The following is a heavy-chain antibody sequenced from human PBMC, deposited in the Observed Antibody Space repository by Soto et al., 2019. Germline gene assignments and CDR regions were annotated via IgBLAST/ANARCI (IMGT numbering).Heavy chain of an antibody. V-gene: IGHV6-1*01. CDR1: GDSVSSNSAA. J-gene: IGHJ4*02. CDR2: TLYRSRWYS. Sequence: SQTLSLTCAISGDSVSSNSAAWNWIRQSPSRGLEWLGRTLYRSRWYSEYAVSMKSRITIKPDTSRNQFSLQLNFVTPDDTAVYYCARDRSVGGTDFSYWAQGTLVTVSS. D-gene: IGHD6-19*01. CDR3: ARDRSVGGTDFSY.